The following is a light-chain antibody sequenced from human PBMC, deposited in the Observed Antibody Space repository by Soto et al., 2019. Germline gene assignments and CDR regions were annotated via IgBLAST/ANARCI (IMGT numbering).Light chain of an antibody. V-gene: IGLV2-14*01. Sequence: QSALTQPASVSGSPGQSITISCTGTSSDVGGYNYVSWYQQHPGKAPKIIIFEVSYRPSGISNRFSASKSGDTASLTISGLQADDEADYYCCSYTDSRTHIFGSGTKVTVL. J-gene: IGLJ1*01. CDR2: EVS. CDR1: SSDVGGYNY. CDR3: CSYTDSRTHI.